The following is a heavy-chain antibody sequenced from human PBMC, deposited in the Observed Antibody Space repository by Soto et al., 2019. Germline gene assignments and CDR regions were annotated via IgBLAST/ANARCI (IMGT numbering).Heavy chain of an antibody. J-gene: IGHJ6*02. CDR1: GFTFSSYG. Sequence: QVQLVESGGGVVQPGRSLRLSCAASGFTFSSYGMHWVRQAPGKGLEWVAVIWYDGSNKYYADSVKGRFTISRDNSKNPLYLQINRLRDEETGVHYWARGRGYGDYYYGMEVWGQGTTVSVSS. CDR2: IWYDGSNK. V-gene: IGHV3-33*01. D-gene: IGHD4-17*01. CDR3: ARGRGYGDYYYGMEV.